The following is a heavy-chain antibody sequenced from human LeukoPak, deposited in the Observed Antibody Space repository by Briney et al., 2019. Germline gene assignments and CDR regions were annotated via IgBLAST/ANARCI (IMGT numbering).Heavy chain of an antibody. CDR3: ARVGFQGYCSSTSCYSDAFDI. CDR2: ISAYNGNT. D-gene: IGHD2-2*01. V-gene: IGHV1-18*01. J-gene: IGHJ3*02. CDR1: GYTFTSYG. Sequence: ASVKVSCKASGYTFTSYGISWVRQAPGQGLEWMGWISAYNGNTNYAQKLQGRVTMTTDTSTSTAYMELRSLRSDDTAVYYCARVGFQGYCSSTSCYSDAFDIWGQETMVTVSS.